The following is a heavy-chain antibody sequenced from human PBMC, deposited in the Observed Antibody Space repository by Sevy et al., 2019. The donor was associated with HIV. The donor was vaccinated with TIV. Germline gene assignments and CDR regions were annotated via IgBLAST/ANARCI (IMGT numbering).Heavy chain of an antibody. CDR1: GYTFTSYG. CDR2: ISAYNGNT. CDR3: AREGYGDYDYYFDY. J-gene: IGHJ4*02. Sequence: ASVKVSCKASGYTFTSYGISWVRQAPGQGLEWMGWISAYNGNTNYAQRLQGRVTMTTDTSTSTAYMELRSLRSDDTAVYYCAREGYGDYDYYFDYWGQGTLVTVSS. V-gene: IGHV1-18*01. D-gene: IGHD4-17*01.